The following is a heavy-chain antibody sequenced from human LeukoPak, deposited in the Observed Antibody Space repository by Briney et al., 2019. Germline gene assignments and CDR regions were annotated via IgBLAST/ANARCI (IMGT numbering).Heavy chain of an antibody. J-gene: IGHJ4*02. CDR2: IYYSGST. D-gene: IGHD1-26*01. CDR3: ARVAVVGATSSFFDY. Sequence: PSETLSLICTVSGGSISSYYWSWIRQPPGKGLEWIGYIYYSGSTNYNPSLKSRVTISVDTSKNQFSLKLSSVTAADTAVYYCARVAVVGATSSFFDYWGQGTLVTVSS. V-gene: IGHV4-59*01. CDR1: GGSISSYY.